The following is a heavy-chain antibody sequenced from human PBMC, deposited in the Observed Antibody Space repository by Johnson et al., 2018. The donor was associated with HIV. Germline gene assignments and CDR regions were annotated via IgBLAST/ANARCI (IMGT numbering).Heavy chain of an antibody. J-gene: IGHJ3*02. CDR2: IKQDGSEK. V-gene: IGHV3-7*01. CDR1: GFTVSSNY. D-gene: IGHD6-13*01. CDR3: AKNFGKILAAGGLEVGDAFDS. Sequence: VQLVESGGGLVQPGGSLRLSCAASGFTVSSNYMSWVRQAPGKGLEWVANIKQDGSEKYYVDSVKGRFTISRDNAKNSLYLQMNSLRDEDTAVYYCAKNFGKILAAGGLEVGDAFDSWGQGTMVTVSS.